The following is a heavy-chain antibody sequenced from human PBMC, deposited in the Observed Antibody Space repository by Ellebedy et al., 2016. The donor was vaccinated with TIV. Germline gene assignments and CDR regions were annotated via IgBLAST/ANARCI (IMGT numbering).Heavy chain of an antibody. CDR3: ARGGASSKYFDY. CDR2: IFHTGDT. Sequence: MPGGSLRLSCTVSGASISSYYWSWIRQPPGKGLEWIGFIFHTGDTNYSPSLKSRVARSLDTSKNQFSLKLTSVTDADTAVYYCARGGASSKYFDYWGLGTLVTVSS. V-gene: IGHV4-59*01. CDR1: GASISSYY. J-gene: IGHJ4*02.